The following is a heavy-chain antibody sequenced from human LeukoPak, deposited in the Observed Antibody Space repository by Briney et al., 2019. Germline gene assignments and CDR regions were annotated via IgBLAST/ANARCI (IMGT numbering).Heavy chain of an antibody. V-gene: IGHV5-51*01. Sequence: PGESLKISCKASGYTFTSYFIGWVRQMPGKGLEWMGIIYPGDSYTRYSPSFQGQVTISVDKSISTACLQWSSLKASDTAMYYCARPIAAAGTDLGYWGQGTLVTVSS. CDR3: ARPIAAAGTDLGY. CDR2: IYPGDSYT. D-gene: IGHD6-13*01. J-gene: IGHJ4*02. CDR1: GYTFTSYF.